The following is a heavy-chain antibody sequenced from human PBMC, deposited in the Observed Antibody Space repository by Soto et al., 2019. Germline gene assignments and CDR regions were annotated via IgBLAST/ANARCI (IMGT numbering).Heavy chain of an antibody. CDR1: GYTFTSYA. V-gene: IGHV1-3*05. D-gene: IGHD6-13*01. CDR3: ARVSGWYFLDY. CDR2: INAGNGNT. J-gene: IGHJ4*02. Sequence: QVQLVQSGAEEKKPGASVKVSCKASGYTFTSYAMHWVRQAPGQRLEWMGWINAGNGNTKYSQKFQGRVTITRDTSASTAYMALSSLRSEDTAVYYCARVSGWYFLDYWGKGTLVSVSS.